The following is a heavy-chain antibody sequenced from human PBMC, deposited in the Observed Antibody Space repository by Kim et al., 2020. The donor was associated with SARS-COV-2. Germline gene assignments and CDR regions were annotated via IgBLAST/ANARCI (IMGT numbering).Heavy chain of an antibody. CDR1: GGSISSGGYY. CDR3: AREFPGYSSSWKNSRVTSPGGNVDY. Sequence: SETLSLTCTVSGGSISSGGYYWSWIRQHPGKVLVWICYIYYSWITYYNPSLKIRVTISVDTSKNQFSLNLLSVTSADTAVYYCAREFPGYSSSWKNSRVTSPGGNVDYWGQGTLVTVSS. J-gene: IGHJ4*02. D-gene: IGHD6-13*01. CDR2: IYYSWIT. V-gene: IGHV4-31*03.